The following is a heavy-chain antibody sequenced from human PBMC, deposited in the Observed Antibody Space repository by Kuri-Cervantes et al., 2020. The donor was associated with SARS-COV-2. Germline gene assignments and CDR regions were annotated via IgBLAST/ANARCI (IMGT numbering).Heavy chain of an antibody. J-gene: IGHJ4*02. D-gene: IGHD5-12*01. Sequence: ASVKVSCKASGYTFTGYYMHWVRQAPGQGLEWMGWINPNSGGTNYAQKFQGWVTMTRDTSISTAYMELSRLRSEDTAVYYCARGLVDIVATSAHWGQGTLVTVSS. CDR3: ARGLVDIVATSAH. CDR1: GYTFTGYY. V-gene: IGHV1-2*04. CDR2: INPNSGGT.